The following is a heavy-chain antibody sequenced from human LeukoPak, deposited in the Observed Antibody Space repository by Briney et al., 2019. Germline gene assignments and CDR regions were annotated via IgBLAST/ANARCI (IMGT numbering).Heavy chain of an antibody. CDR3: ARDRKDHVEIVEGGFDY. J-gene: IGHJ4*02. Sequence: ASVKVSCKASGYTFTSYGISGVRQAPGQGLEWMGWISAYHGNTNYAQKLQGRVTMTTDTSPSTAYMELRSLRSDDTAVYYCARDRKDHVEIVEGGFDYWGQGTLVTVSS. CDR2: ISAYHGNT. V-gene: IGHV1-18*04. CDR1: GYTFTSYG. D-gene: IGHD5-12*01.